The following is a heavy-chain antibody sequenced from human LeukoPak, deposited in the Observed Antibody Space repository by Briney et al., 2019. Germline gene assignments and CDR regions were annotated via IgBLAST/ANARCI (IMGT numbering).Heavy chain of an antibody. J-gene: IGHJ4*02. CDR1: GGTFSSYA. V-gene: IGHV1-69*05. D-gene: IGHD3-22*01. Sequence: VASVKVSCKASGGTFSSYAISWVRQAPGQGLEWMGGIIPIFGTANYAQKFQGRVTMTRDTSISTAYMELSRLRSDDTAVYYCARDSVHYYDSSGYSDYWGQGTLVTVSS. CDR2: IIPIFGTA. CDR3: ARDSVHYYDSSGYSDY.